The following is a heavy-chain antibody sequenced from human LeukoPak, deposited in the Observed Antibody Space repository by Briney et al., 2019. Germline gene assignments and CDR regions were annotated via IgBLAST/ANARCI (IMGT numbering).Heavy chain of an antibody. CDR3: AKESEYDSSGLTYAFDY. J-gene: IGHJ4*02. D-gene: IGHD3-22*01. CDR2: ISWNSGSI. CDR1: GFTFDGYA. Sequence: PGGSLRLSCAASGFTFDGYAMHWVRQAPGKGLEWVSGISWNSGSIGYADSVKGRFTISRDNAKNSLYLQMNSLRAEDTALYYCAKESEYDSSGLTYAFDYWGQGTLVTVSS. V-gene: IGHV3-9*01.